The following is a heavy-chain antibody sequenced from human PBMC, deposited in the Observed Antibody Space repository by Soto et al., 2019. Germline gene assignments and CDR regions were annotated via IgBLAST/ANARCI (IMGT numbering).Heavy chain of an antibody. CDR3: ARHRYHDTLTGYAHHMDV. J-gene: IGHJ6*02. CDR1: GYTFTSYG. CDR2: ISAYNGNT. V-gene: IGHV1-18*04. Sequence: ASVKVSCKASGYTFTSYGSSGVRQAPGQGLEWMGWISAYNGNTNYAQKLQGRVTMTTDTSTSTAYMELRSLRSDDTAVYYCARHRYHDTLTGYAHHMDVWGQGPTVTVSS. D-gene: IGHD3-9*01.